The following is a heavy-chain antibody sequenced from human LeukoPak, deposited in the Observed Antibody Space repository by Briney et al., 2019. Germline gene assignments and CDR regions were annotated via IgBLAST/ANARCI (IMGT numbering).Heavy chain of an antibody. CDR2: ISGSGGST. V-gene: IGHV3-23*01. J-gene: IGHJ5*02. Sequence: GGSLRLSCAASGFTFSSYAMSWVRQAPGKGLEWVSAISGSGGSTYYADSVKGRFTISRDNSKNTLYLQMNSLRAEDTAVYYCAKAIGGGNHPNWFDPWGQGTLVTVSS. D-gene: IGHD3-10*01. CDR3: AKAIGGGNHPNWFDP. CDR1: GFTFSSYA.